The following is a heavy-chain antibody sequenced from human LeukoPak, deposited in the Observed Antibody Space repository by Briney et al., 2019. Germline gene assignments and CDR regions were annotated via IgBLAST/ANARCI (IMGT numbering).Heavy chain of an antibody. CDR3: ARGPPISSVAAAAKSSGYFDY. Sequence: GGSLRLSCEASGFTFSSYWMHWVRQAPGKGLVWISRINSDGSSTSYADSVKGRFTISRDNAKNTLYLQMNSLRAEDTAVYYCARGPPISSVAAAAKSSGYFDYWGQGTLVTVSS. CDR2: INSDGSST. CDR1: GFTFSSYW. J-gene: IGHJ4*02. V-gene: IGHV3-74*01. D-gene: IGHD6-13*01.